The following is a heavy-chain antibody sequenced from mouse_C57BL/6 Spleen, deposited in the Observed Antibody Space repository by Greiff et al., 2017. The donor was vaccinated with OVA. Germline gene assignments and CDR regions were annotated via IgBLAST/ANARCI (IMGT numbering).Heavy chain of an antibody. J-gene: IGHJ2*01. CDR1: GYSFTGYY. CDR2: INPSTGGT. V-gene: IGHV1-42*01. CDR3: ASLHYYGSSWDVDY. D-gene: IGHD1-1*01. Sequence: VQLQQSGPELVKPGASVKISCKASGYSFTGYYMNWVKQSPEKSLEWIGEINPSTGGTTYNQKFKAKATLTVDKSSSTAYMQLKSLTSEDSAVYYCASLHYYGSSWDVDYRGQGTTLTVSS.